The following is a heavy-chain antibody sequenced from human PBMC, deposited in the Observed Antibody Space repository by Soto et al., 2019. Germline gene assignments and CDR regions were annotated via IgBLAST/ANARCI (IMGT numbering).Heavy chain of an antibody. V-gene: IGHV1-46*01. CDR2: INPSGGST. CDR3: ASDSAVTANSGGLVFDY. J-gene: IGHJ4*02. D-gene: IGHD2-21*02. Sequence: QVQLVQSGAEVKKPGASVKVSCKASGYTFTSYYMHWVRQAPGQGLEWMGIINPSGGSTSYAQKFQGRVTMTRDTSTSTVYMELSSLRSEDTAVYYCASDSAVTANSGGLVFDYWGQGTLVTVSS. CDR1: GYTFTSYY.